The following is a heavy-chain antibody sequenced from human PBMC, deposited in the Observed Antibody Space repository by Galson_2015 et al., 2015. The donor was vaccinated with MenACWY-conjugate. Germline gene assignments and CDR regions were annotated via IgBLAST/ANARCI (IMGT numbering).Heavy chain of an antibody. D-gene: IGHD1-26*01. CDR1: GFTFSSFG. Sequence: SLRLSCAASGFTFSSFGMHWVRQAPGKGLEWVTIISNDGSKQYYADSVKGRFTISRDNSKNTVYLQMNSLRIEDTAVYYCAKDGGQVVGATYFDYWGQGTLVTVSS. J-gene: IGHJ4*02. CDR2: ISNDGSKQ. V-gene: IGHV3-30*18. CDR3: AKDGGQVVGATYFDY.